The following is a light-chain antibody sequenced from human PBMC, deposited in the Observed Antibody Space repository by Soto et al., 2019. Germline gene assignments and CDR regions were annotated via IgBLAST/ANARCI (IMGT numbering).Light chain of an antibody. CDR1: QSVSSSY. Sequence: EIVLTQSPGTLSLSPGERATLSCRASQSVSSSYLAWYQQKPGQAPRLLIYGASSRATGIPDRFSGSGSGTDFTLTISRLEREDFAVYYCQQYGSSQFTFGPGTKVDIQ. CDR2: GAS. CDR3: QQYGSSQFT. J-gene: IGKJ3*01. V-gene: IGKV3-20*01.